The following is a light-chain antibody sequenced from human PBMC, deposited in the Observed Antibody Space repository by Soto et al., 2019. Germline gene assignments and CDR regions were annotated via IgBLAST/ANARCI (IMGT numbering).Light chain of an antibody. CDR2: DVS. Sequence: QSALIQPASVSGSPGQSITISCTGTSSDVGGYNYVSWYQQHPGKAPKLMIYDVSNRPSGVSNRFSGSKSGNTASLTISGLQAEDEADYYCSSYTSSSTVVFGGGTKLTFL. V-gene: IGLV2-14*01. CDR1: SSDVGGYNY. J-gene: IGLJ2*01. CDR3: SSYTSSSTVV.